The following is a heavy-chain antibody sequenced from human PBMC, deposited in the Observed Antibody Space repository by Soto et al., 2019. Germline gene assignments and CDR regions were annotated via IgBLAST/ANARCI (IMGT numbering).Heavy chain of an antibody. Sequence: EVQLVESGGGLVRPGGSLRLSCAASGFTFSSYWMHWVRQAPGKGLVWVSHMNEDGGTTDYADSVKGRFTISRDNAKNTLYLQMNSLRVEDTAVYYCASDLSGRADVWGQGTTVTVSS. V-gene: IGHV3-74*02. J-gene: IGHJ6*02. CDR1: GFTFSSYW. CDR3: ASDLSGRADV. D-gene: IGHD3-10*01. CDR2: MNEDGGTT.